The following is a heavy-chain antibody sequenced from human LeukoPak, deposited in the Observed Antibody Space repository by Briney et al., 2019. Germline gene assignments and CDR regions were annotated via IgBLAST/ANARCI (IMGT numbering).Heavy chain of an antibody. D-gene: IGHD1-26*01. J-gene: IGHJ6*02. V-gene: IGHV3-23*01. CDR1: GFTFSSYA. Sequence: GGSLRLSCAASGFTFSSYAMSWVRQAPGKGLEWVSAISGRGGSTYYADSVKGRFTISRDNSKNTLYLQMNSLRAEDTAVYYCAKGSASYYYYGMDVWGQGTTVTVSS. CDR3: AKGSASYYYYGMDV. CDR2: ISGRGGST.